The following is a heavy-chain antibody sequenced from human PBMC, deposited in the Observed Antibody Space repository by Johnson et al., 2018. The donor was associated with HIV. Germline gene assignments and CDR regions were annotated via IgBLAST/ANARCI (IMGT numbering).Heavy chain of an antibody. CDR2: ISYDGSNK. D-gene: IGHD6-19*01. V-gene: IGHV3-30-3*01. J-gene: IGHJ3*02. Sequence: VQLVESGGGLVQHGRSLRLSCAASGFTFSYYAMHWVRQAPGKGLEWVAVISYDGSNKYYADSVKGRFTISRDNSKNTLYLQMNSLRGEDTAVYYCARGIAVSNWVDIWGQGTMVTVSS. CDR1: GFTFSYYA. CDR3: ARGIAVSNWVDI.